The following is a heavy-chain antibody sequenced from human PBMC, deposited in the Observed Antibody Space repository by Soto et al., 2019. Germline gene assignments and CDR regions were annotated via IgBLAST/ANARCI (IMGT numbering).Heavy chain of an antibody. CDR3: ARMADDAFDI. J-gene: IGHJ3*02. CDR1: GGSFSGYY. V-gene: IGHV4-34*01. Sequence: QVQLQQWGAGLLKPSETLSLTCAVYGGSFSGYYWSWIRQPPGKGLEWIGEINHSGSTNYNPSLKSRVTISVDTSKNQLSLKLSSVTAADTAVYYCARMADDAFDIWGQGTMVTVSS. CDR2: INHSGST.